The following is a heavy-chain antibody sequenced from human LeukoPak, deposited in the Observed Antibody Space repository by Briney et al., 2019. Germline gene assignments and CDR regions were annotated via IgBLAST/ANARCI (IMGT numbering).Heavy chain of an antibody. J-gene: IGHJ4*02. CDR3: ARGRLDGSYYFDY. D-gene: IGHD2-15*01. CDR1: GYSISSGYY. CDR2: VHHTGKT. Sequence: SETLSLTCTVSGYSISSGYYCTWIRQTPGKGLEWIGSVHHTGKTYYNPSLNSRVTISVDTSQIQFSLELASVTAADTALYYCARGRLDGSYYFDYWGQGTLVTVSS. V-gene: IGHV4-38-2*02.